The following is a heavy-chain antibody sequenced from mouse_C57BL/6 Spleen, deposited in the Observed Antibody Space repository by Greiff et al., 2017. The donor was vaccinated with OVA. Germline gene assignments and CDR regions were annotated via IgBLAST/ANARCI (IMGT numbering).Heavy chain of an antibody. CDR2: IYPGDGDT. CDR3: ARNYGYFDV. J-gene: IGHJ1*03. CDR1: GYAFSSSW. V-gene: IGHV1-82*01. Sequence: QVQLQQSGPELVKPGASVKISCKASGYAFSSSWMNWVKQRPGKGLEWIGRIYPGDGDTNYNGKFKGKATLTADKSSSTAYMQLSSLTSEDSAVYFCARNYGYFDVWGTGTTVTVSS.